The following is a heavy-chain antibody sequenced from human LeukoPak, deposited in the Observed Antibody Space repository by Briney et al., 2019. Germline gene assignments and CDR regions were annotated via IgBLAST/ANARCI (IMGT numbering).Heavy chain of an antibody. D-gene: IGHD5-18*01. V-gene: IGHV4-59*08. CDR2: IYYSGST. CDR3: ARHSSGYSYGPFDY. Sequence: SETLSLTCTVSGGSISSYYWSWIRQPPGKGLEWIGYIYYSGSTNYNPSLKSRVTISVDTSKNQFSLKLSSVTAADTAVYYYARHSSGYSYGPFDYWGQGTLVTVSS. J-gene: IGHJ4*02. CDR1: GGSISSYY.